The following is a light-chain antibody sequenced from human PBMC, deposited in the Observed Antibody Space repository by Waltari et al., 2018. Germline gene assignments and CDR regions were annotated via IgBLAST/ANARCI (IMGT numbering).Light chain of an antibody. Sequence: QLVVTQSPSASASLGASVKLTCTLSSGHSSNVXXXXXHHPARGPPYVMKVNSDGSHSKGAEIPVPFSGSSSGAERYLTISNLQSEDEADYYCQTGGHGTWVFGGGTKLTVL. CDR3: QTGGHGTWV. CDR2: VNSDGSH. CDR1: SGHSSNV. J-gene: IGLJ3*02. V-gene: IGLV4-69*01.